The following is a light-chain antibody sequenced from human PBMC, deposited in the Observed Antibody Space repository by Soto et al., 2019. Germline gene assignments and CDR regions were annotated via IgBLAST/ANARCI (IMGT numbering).Light chain of an antibody. CDR2: GAS. CDR1: QSVTSNY. V-gene: IGKV3-20*01. CDR3: QQYDTSPPLT. Sequence: EIVLTQSPGTLSLSPGDRATLSCRASQSVTSNYLAWYQQKPGQAPRLLLYGASRRAIGIPDRFSGSGSGTDFTLTISRLEPEDFAVYYCQQYDTSPPLTFGGGTRWIS. J-gene: IGKJ4*01.